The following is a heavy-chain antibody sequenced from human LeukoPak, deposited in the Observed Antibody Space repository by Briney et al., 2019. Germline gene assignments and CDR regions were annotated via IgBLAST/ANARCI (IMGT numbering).Heavy chain of an antibody. V-gene: IGHV1-18*01. J-gene: IGHJ4*02. D-gene: IGHD2-21*02. CDR2: ISVDNGDT. CDR1: GYTFANYA. Sequence: ASVKVSCKTSGYTFANYAITWVRQAPGQGLEYMGWISVDNGDTNDAQMLQGRVTMTTDTSTNTAYMELRGLRSDDTAVYYCARANCAGDCYLKHSGQGTLVTVSS. CDR3: ARANCAGDCYLKH.